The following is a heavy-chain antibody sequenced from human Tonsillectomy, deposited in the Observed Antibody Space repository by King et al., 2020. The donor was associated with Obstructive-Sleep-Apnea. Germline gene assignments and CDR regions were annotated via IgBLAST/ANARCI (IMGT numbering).Heavy chain of an antibody. J-gene: IGHJ6*02. V-gene: IGHV1-46*03. CDR1: GDTFTNTSYY. CDR3: GREYGYGGLVLFYYGMDV. D-gene: IGHD4/OR15-4a*01. Sequence: QLVQSGAEVKKPGASVKVSCKASGDTFTNTSYYMHWVRQAPGQGLAWMGIINPSDGSTSYAQKFQDRVTMTSDTSTSTVYMELSSLRSVDTAVYDCGREYGYGGLVLFYYGMDVWGQGPTVSVTS. CDR2: INPSDGST.